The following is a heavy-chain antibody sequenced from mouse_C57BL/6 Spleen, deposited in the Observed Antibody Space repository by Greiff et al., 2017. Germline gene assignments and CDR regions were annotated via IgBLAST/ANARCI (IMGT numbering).Heavy chain of an antibody. CDR1: GYTFTSYW. Sequence: QVQLQQPGAELVRPGSSVKLSCKASGYTFTSYWMDWVKQRPGQGLEWIGNIYPSDSETHYNQKFKDKATLTVDKSSSTAYMQLSSLTSEDSAVYYWARKDDYFSYWGQGTLVTVSA. J-gene: IGHJ3*01. CDR2: IYPSDSET. D-gene: IGHD2-4*01. CDR3: ARKDDYFSY. V-gene: IGHV1-61*01.